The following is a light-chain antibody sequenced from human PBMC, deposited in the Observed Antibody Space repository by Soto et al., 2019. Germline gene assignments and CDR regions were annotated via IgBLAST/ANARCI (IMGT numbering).Light chain of an antibody. CDR1: QSISSW. CDR2: KAS. V-gene: IGKV1-5*03. Sequence: DIQMTQSPSTLSASVGDRVTITCRASQSISSWLAWYQQKPGKAPKLLIYKASSLESGVPSRFSGSGSGTEFTLTISGLQPDDFATYYGQQYNSIPGTFAGGTKVEIK. J-gene: IGKJ4*01. CDR3: QQYNSIPGT.